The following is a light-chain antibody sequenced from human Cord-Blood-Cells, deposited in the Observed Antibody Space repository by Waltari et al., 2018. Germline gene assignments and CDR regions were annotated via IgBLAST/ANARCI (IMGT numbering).Light chain of an antibody. CDR1: SSDVGCYNY. Sequence: QSALTQPAPVSGSPGQSLTISCTGTSSDVGCYNYVSWYQQHPGKAPKLMIYDVSNRPSGVSNRFSGSKSGNTASLTISGLQAEDEADYYCSSYTSSSTLVFGGGTKLTVL. J-gene: IGLJ2*01. CDR3: SSYTSSSTLV. V-gene: IGLV2-14*01. CDR2: DVS.